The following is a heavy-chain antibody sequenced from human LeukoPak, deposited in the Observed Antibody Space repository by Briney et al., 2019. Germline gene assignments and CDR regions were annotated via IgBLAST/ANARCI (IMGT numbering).Heavy chain of an antibody. D-gene: IGHD3-16*01. CDR2: ISTYNANT. CDR1: GYTFTSYA. J-gene: IGHJ4*02. Sequence: ASVKVSCKASGYTFTSYAMHWVRQAPGQGLEWMGWISTYNANTIYAQHLQGRVTMTTDTSTSTVYMDLRSLRSDDTAVYYCARDLTDLDYWGQGTLVTVSS. CDR3: ARDLTDLDY. V-gene: IGHV1-18*01.